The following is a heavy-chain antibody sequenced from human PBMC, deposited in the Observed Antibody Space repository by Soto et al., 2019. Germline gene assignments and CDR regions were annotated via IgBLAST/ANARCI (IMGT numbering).Heavy chain of an antibody. CDR2: IYYSGST. CDR3: ARDKVHLVTGPRGMDV. J-gene: IGHJ6*02. V-gene: IGHV4-31*03. CDR1: GGSISSGGYY. D-gene: IGHD2-15*01. Sequence: SETLSLTCTVSGGSISSGGYYWSWIRQHPGKGLEWIGYIYYSGSTYYDPSLKSRVTISVDTSKNQFSLKLSSVTAADTAVYYCARDKVHLVTGPRGMDVWGQGTTVT.